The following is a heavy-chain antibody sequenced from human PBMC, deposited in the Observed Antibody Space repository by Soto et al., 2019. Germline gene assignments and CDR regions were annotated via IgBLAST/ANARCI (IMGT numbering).Heavy chain of an antibody. CDR1: GASIGSYY. V-gene: IGHV4-59*13. D-gene: IGHD2-8*01. CDR3: VRGGRLMVHASMAPGYFLYV. CDR2: IYDSENT. J-gene: IGHJ6*04. Sequence: SETLSLTCSVYGASIGSYYWSWIRQPPGKGLEWIAYIYDSENTKYNPSLKSRVTVTGDTSKKQLSLNLSSVTAADTAVYYCVRGGRLMVHASMAPGYFLYVWRKGTTVTGSS.